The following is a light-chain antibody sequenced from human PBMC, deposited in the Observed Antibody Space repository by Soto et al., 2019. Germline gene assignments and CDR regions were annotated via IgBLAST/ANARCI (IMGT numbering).Light chain of an antibody. CDR2: GAS. Sequence: EIVMTQSPATLSVSPGGRATLSCRASQSIGDTLAWYQQKPGQAPRLLIYGASSRVTGFPARFSGSGSGTDFTLTISSLQSDDFAVYDCQQYDNWPWTFGQGTKVEIK. CDR1: QSIGDT. V-gene: IGKV3-15*01. CDR3: QQYDNWPWT. J-gene: IGKJ1*01.